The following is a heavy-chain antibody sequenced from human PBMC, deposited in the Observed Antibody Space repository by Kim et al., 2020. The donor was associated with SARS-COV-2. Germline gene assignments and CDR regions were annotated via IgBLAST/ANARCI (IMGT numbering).Heavy chain of an antibody. CDR2: INPSGGST. D-gene: IGHD5-12*01. CDR3: ARGNVDIAHGLPGWFDP. J-gene: IGHJ5*02. CDR1: GYTFTSYY. Sequence: ASVKVSCKASGYTFTSYYMHWVRQAPGQGLEWMGIINPSGGSTSYAQKFQGRVTMTRDTSTSTVYMELSSLRSEDTAVYYCARGNVDIAHGLPGWFDPWGQGTLVTVSS. V-gene: IGHV1-46*01.